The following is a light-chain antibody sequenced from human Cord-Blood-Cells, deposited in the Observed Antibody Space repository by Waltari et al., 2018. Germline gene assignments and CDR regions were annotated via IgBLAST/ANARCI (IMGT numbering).Light chain of an antibody. V-gene: IGLV2-23*02. J-gene: IGLJ2*01. CDR2: EVS. Sequence: QSALTQPAPVSGSPGQSITISCTGTSSDVGSYNLVSWYQQHPGKAPKLMIYEVSKRPSGVSNRFSGSKSGNTASLTISGLQAEDEADYYCCSYAGSSIRFGGGTKLTVL. CDR3: CSYAGSSIR. CDR1: SSDVGSYNL.